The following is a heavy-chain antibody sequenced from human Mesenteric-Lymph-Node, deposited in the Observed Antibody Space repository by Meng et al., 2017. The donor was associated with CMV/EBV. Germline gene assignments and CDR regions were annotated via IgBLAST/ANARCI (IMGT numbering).Heavy chain of an antibody. CDR2: IYSGGSST. CDR3: AREWGYCSSTSCYYYYGMDV. D-gene: IGHD2-2*01. J-gene: IGHJ6*02. CDR1: GFIFSSYA. Sequence: GESLKISCAASGFIFSSYAMTWVRQAPGKGLEWVSVIYSGGSSTYYADSVKGRFTISRDNSKSTLYLQMNSLRAEDTAVYYCAREWGYCSSTSCYYYYGMDVWGQGTTVTVSS. V-gene: IGHV3-23*03.